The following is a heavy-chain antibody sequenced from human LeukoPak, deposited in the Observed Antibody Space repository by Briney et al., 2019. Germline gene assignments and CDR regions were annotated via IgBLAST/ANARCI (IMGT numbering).Heavy chain of an antibody. CDR2: ISEGVGNT. J-gene: IGHJ4*02. Sequence: GGSLRLSCAASGFTFTNYAMTWVRQAPGKGLEWVSGISEGVGNTYYADSVKGRFTISRDHSKNTLYLQMNSLRAEDTALYYCAKREKGTTGRFFDYWGPGTLVTVSS. D-gene: IGHD4-17*01. CDR1: GFTFTNYA. V-gene: IGHV3-23*01. CDR3: AKREKGTTGRFFDY.